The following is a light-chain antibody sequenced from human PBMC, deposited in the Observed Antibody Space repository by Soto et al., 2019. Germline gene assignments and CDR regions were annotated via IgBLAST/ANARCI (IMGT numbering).Light chain of an antibody. CDR3: ASWDDSLNGWV. Sequence: QSVLTQPPSASGTTGQRVAISCSGSSSDIGSNTVNWYQHLPGTAPQLLMYSDNQRHSGVPDRFSGSKSGTSASLAISGLQSEYEGDYDCASWDDSLNGWVFGGGTKLTVL. V-gene: IGLV1-44*01. CDR2: SDN. J-gene: IGLJ3*02. CDR1: SSDIGSNT.